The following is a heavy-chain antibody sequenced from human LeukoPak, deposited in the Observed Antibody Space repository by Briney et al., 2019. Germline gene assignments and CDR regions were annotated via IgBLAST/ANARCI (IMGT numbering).Heavy chain of an antibody. CDR1: GFTFDDYA. CDR3: AKEGAGHDGRFDY. CDR2: ISWNSGGI. J-gene: IGHJ4*02. V-gene: IGHV3-9*01. Sequence: PGRSLRLSCAASGFTFDDYAMHWVRQAPGKGLEWVSGISWNSGGIGYADSVKGRFTISRDNAKNSLYLQMNSLGAEDTAFYCAKEGAGHDGRFDYWGQGTLVTVSS. D-gene: IGHD1-26*01.